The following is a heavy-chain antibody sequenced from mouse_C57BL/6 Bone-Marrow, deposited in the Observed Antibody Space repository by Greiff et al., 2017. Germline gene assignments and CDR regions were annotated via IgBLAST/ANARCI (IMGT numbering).Heavy chain of an antibody. J-gene: IGHJ4*01. CDR3: ARSGYVYDGYYPYAMDY. D-gene: IGHD2-3*01. CDR1: GYTFTSYW. V-gene: IGHV1-53*01. CDR2: INPSNGGT. Sequence: QVQLQQPGTELVKPGASVKLSCKASGYTFTSYWMHWVKQRPGQGLEWIGNINPSNGGTNYNEKFKSKATLTVDKSSSTAYMQLSSLTSEDSAVYYCARSGYVYDGYYPYAMDYWGQGTSVTVSS.